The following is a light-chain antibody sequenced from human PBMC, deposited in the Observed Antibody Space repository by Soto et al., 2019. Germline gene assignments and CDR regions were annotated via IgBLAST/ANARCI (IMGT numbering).Light chain of an antibody. CDR1: SRDVGGYNY. CDR3: RSYTSSGTYV. CDR2: DVS. J-gene: IGLJ1*01. Sequence: QSALTQPASVSGSPGQSITISCTGTSRDVGGYNYVSWYQQHPGKAPKLMIYDVSNRPSGVSNRFSGSKSGNTASLTISGLQAEDEADYYCRSYTSSGTYVFGTGTKLTVL. V-gene: IGLV2-14*01.